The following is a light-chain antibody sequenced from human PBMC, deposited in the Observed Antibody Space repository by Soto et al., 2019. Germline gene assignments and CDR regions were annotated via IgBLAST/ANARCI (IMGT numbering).Light chain of an antibody. CDR2: GVS. V-gene: IGKV3-15*01. Sequence: EIVMTQSTATLSVSPGERATLSCRASQSVSSNLAWYQQKPGQAPRLLIYGVSTRATGIPVRFSGSGSGTEFNLTISSLQSEDFAVYYCQQYNKWPLTFGGGNEVEI. J-gene: IGKJ4*01. CDR3: QQYNKWPLT. CDR1: QSVSSN.